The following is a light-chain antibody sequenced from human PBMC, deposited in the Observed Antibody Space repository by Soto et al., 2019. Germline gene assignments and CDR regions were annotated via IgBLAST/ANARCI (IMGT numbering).Light chain of an antibody. CDR3: HQPSHWLT. J-gene: IGKJ4*01. CDR2: DAS. V-gene: IGKV3-11*01. CDR1: QSVSSY. Sequence: EIVLTQSPATLSLSPGERATLSCRASQSVSSYLAWYQQKPGQAPRLLIYDASNRATGIPARFSGSGSGTAFTLTSSSLEADDFADYYWHQPSHWLTFGGGTKVEIK.